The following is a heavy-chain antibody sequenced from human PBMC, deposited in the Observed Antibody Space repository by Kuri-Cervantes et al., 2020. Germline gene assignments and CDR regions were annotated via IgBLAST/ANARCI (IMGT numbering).Heavy chain of an antibody. CDR1: GFTFSDYY. D-gene: IGHD2-2*01. J-gene: IGHJ6*03. CDR2: ISSSGSTI. Sequence: GESLKISCAASGFTFSDYYMSWIRQAPGKGLEWVSYISSSGSTIYYSDSVKGRFTISRDNAKNSLYLQMNSLRAEDTALYYCARAEVPAAIELSYYYYYTDVWGKGTTVTVSS. CDR3: ARAEVPAAIELSYYYYYTDV. V-gene: IGHV3-11*01.